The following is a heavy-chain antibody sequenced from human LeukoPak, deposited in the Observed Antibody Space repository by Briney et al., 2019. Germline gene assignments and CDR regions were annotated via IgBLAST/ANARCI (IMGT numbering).Heavy chain of an antibody. J-gene: IGHJ5*02. CDR2: IYPSGST. D-gene: IGHD1-26*01. CDR3: ARGQLGGNWFDP. Sequence: SETLSLACTVSGGSISSYYWSWIRQPAGKGLEWIGRIYPSGSTNYNPSLKSRVTMSVDTSKNQFSLKLSSVTAADTAVYYCARGQLGGNWFDPWGQGTLVTVSS. CDR1: GGSISSYY. V-gene: IGHV4-4*07.